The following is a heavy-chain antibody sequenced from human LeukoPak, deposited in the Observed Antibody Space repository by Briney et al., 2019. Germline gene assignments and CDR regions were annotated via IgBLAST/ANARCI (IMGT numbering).Heavy chain of an antibody. J-gene: IGHJ4*02. CDR3: ARGVSSAIDW. D-gene: IGHD3-22*01. CDR1: DFSFSTYW. V-gene: IGHV3-7*01. CDR2: INGDGRDT. Sequence: GGSLRLSCAASDFSFSTYWMNWVRQAPGEGLEWVANINGDGRDTYYVGSVRRRFTISIDNADNSLYLQMNSLRGDDTAVNYCARGVSSAIDWWGQGTLVTVSS.